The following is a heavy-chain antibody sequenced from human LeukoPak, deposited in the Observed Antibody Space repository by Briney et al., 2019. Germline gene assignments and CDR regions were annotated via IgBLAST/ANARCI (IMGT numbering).Heavy chain of an antibody. J-gene: IGHJ6*03. CDR1: GGSISNDY. CDR3: ARQLYSSGSYYAPMDV. Sequence: SETLSLTCTVSGGSISNDYWSWIRQTPGKGLEWIGSIHYSGSTYHDPSLKSRVTVSLDTSKNQFSLKLSSVTATDTAVYYCARQLYSSGSYYAPMDVWGKGTTVTISS. V-gene: IGHV4-59*05. D-gene: IGHD3-10*01. CDR2: IHYSGST.